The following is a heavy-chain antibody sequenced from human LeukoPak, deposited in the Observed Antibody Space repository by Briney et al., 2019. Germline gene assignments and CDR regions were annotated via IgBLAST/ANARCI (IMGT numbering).Heavy chain of an antibody. D-gene: IGHD4-17*01. J-gene: IGHJ4*02. CDR2: IRDKDWRGTR. V-gene: IGHV3-49*03. CDR1: GFIFSDHP. Sequence: GGSLRLSCEGSGFIFSDHPITWLRQAPGKGLEWLGFIRDKDWRGTRQYAPSVKGRFTISRDDPKSVAYLQMDSLNIEDTAIYHCARGRYGDYTDWGQGTLVVVSS. CDR3: ARGRYGDYTD.